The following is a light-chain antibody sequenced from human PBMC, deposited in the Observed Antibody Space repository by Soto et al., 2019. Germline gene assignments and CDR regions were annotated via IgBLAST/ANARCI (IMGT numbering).Light chain of an antibody. Sequence: EIVLTQSPDTLSLSPGERATLSCRASQSVSSSYLAWYQQKPGQAPRLLISGASTGATGLPSRFSGSGSGTDFTLTIDSLQSEDVAVYYCQQYHHWPVTFGGGTKVDIK. V-gene: IGKV3-15*01. J-gene: IGKJ4*01. CDR2: GAS. CDR3: QQYHHWPVT. CDR1: QSVSSSY.